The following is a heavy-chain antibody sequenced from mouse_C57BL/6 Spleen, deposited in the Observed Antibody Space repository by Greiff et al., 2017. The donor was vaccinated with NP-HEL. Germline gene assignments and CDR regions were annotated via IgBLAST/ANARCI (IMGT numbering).Heavy chain of an antibody. CDR2: IYPGNSDT. CDR1: GYTFTSYW. D-gene: IGHD2-4*01. J-gene: IGHJ4*01. Sequence: EVQLQQSGTVLARPGASVKMSCKTSGYTFTSYWMHWVKQRPGQGLEWIGAIYPGNSDTSYNQKFKGKAKFTAVTSASAAYMGLSILANDDSAVYYCTRWDYYDYDYYAMDYWGQGTSVTVSS. CDR3: TRWDYYDYDYYAMDY. V-gene: IGHV1-5*01.